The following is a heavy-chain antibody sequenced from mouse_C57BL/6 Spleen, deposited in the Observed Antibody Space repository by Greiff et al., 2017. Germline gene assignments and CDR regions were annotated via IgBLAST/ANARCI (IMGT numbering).Heavy chain of an antibody. CDR3: ARNLEDEGAY. CDR2: IWSGGGT. CDR1: GFSLTSYG. V-gene: IGHV2-2*01. J-gene: IGHJ3*01. Sequence: VKLVESGPGLVQPSQSLSITCAVSGFSLTSYGVHWVRQSPGKGLEWLGVIWSGGGTDSNAAFISRLSISKDNSKSQVFFKMNSMQEDDTAIYYSARNLEDEGAYWGQGTLVTVSA.